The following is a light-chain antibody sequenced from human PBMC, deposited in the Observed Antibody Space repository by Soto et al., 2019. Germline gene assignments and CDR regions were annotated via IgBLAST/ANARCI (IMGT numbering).Light chain of an antibody. J-gene: IGKJ1*01. Sequence: DIQMTQSPSTLSGFVGDRVNVGCRNSQTISSWLAWYQQKPGKAPKILIYKASTLKSGVPSRFSGSGSGTEFTLTISSLQPDDFATYYCQHYKSYSEAFGQGTKVDIK. CDR2: KAS. CDR3: QHYKSYSEA. V-gene: IGKV1-5*03. CDR1: QTISSW.